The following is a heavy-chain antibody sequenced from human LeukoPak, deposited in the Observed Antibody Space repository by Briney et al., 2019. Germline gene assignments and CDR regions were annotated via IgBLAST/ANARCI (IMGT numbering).Heavy chain of an antibody. CDR1: GFTFSFFS. CDR3: ARESSGTFYSFDP. Sequence: GGSLRLSCAASGFTFSFFSMHWVRQAPGKGLEWVSYIISSSTTIHYADSVKGRFTISRDNAKNSVYLQMNSLRDEDTAVYYCARESSGTFYSFDPWGQVTLVTVSS. V-gene: IGHV3-48*02. CDR2: IISSSTTI. D-gene: IGHD1-26*01. J-gene: IGHJ5*02.